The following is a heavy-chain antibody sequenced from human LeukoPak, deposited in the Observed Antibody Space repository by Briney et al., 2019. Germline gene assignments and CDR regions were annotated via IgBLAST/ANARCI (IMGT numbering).Heavy chain of an antibody. CDR1: GFTFSSYG. CDR2: ISYDGSNK. Sequence: GGSLRLSCAASGFTFSSYGMHWVRQAPGKGLEWVAVISYDGSNKYYADSVKGRFAISRDNSKNTLYLQMNSLRAEDTAVYYCAKWVEVGSFDYWGQGTLVTVSS. D-gene: IGHD2-15*01. J-gene: IGHJ4*02. V-gene: IGHV3-30*18. CDR3: AKWVEVGSFDY.